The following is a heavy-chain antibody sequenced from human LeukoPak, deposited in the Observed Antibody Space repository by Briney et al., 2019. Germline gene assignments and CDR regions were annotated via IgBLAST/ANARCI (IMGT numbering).Heavy chain of an antibody. CDR1: GGSINSYY. D-gene: IGHD5-18*01. CDR3: ARSLGTAMVSDY. Sequence: PSETLSLTCTVSGGSINSYYWSWIRQPPEKGLEWIGYIYYSGSTNYNPSLKSRVTISVDASKNQFSLKLSSVTAADTAVYYCARSLGTAMVSDYWGQGTLVTVSS. V-gene: IGHV4-59*08. J-gene: IGHJ4*02. CDR2: IYYSGST.